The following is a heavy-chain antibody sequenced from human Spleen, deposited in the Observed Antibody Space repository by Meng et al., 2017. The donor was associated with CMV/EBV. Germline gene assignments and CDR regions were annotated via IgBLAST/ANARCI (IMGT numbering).Heavy chain of an antibody. Sequence: SETLSLTCAVSGGSITSDNWWSWVRQSPGKGLEWIGEVYHTGSANSNPSLKSRVTMSIDKSKNQFSLRLRSVTAADTAVYYCAGSDGFKASYWGQGTLVTVSS. CDR1: GGSITSDNW. CDR3: AGSDGFKASY. CDR2: VYHTGSA. V-gene: IGHV4-4*02. J-gene: IGHJ4*02. D-gene: IGHD2-15*01.